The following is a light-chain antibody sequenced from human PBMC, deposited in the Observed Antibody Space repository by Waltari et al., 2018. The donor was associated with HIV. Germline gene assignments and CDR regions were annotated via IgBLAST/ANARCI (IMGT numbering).Light chain of an antibody. CDR2: AVS. CDR3: QQRINWPLT. CDR1: QSVGYF. V-gene: IGKV3-11*01. Sequence: EIVLTQSPVTLSLSPGERADLSCRASQSVGYFLAWYQQKPGQAPRLLIYAVSKRAAGTPARFSGSGSKTNFTLTISAIEPEDFVVYYCQQRINWPLTFGGGTRVEI. J-gene: IGKJ4*01.